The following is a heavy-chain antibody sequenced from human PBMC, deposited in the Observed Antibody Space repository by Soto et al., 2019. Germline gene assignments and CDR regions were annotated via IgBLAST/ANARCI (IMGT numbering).Heavy chain of an antibody. D-gene: IGHD5-18*01. CDR3: ARGLVDTAMVKGNYFDY. Sequence: QVQLQESGPGLVKPSQTLSLTCTVSGGSISSGGYYWSWIRQHPGKGLEWIGYIYYSGSTYYNPSLKSRVTISVDTSKNQFSLKLSSVTAADTAVYYCARGLVDTAMVKGNYFDYWGQGTLVTVSS. CDR2: IYYSGST. V-gene: IGHV4-31*03. CDR1: GGSISSGGYY. J-gene: IGHJ4*02.